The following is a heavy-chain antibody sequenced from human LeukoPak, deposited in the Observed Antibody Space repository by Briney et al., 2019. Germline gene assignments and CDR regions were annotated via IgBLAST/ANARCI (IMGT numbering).Heavy chain of an antibody. CDR1: GFTFSSYS. Sequence: PGGSLRLSCAASGFTFSSYSMNWVRQAPGKGLEWVAVISYDGSNKYYADSVKGRFTISRDNSKNTLYLQMNSLRAEDTAVYYCARDIRVVVMAGFDYWGQGTLVTVSS. J-gene: IGHJ4*02. V-gene: IGHV3-30*03. CDR3: ARDIRVVVMAGFDY. CDR2: ISYDGSNK. D-gene: IGHD3-22*01.